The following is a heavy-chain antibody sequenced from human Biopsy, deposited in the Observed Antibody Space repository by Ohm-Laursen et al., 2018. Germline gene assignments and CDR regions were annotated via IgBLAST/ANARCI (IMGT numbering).Heavy chain of an antibody. V-gene: IGHV3-11*01. J-gene: IGHJ6*02. CDR1: GFTFSDYY. Sequence: SLRLSCAASGFTFSDYYMNWIRQAPGKGLEWVSFITSTGRTVYADSVKGRFTISRDNADNSLHLQMKSLRAEDTAVYYCARELGNGMDVWGQGTKVTVSS. CDR3: ARELGNGMDV. CDR2: ITSTGRTV.